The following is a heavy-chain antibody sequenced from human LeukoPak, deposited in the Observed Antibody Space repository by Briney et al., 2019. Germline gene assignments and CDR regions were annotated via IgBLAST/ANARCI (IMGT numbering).Heavy chain of an antibody. Sequence: SETLSLTCTVSGGSVSSGSCYWSWIRQPPGKGLEWIGYIYYSGSTNYNPSLKSRVTISVDTSKNQFSLKLSSVTAADTAVYYCARTSYVSGLDYWGQGTLVTVSS. V-gene: IGHV4-61*01. CDR3: ARTSYVSGLDY. CDR1: GGSVSSGSCY. D-gene: IGHD3-16*01. J-gene: IGHJ4*02. CDR2: IYYSGST.